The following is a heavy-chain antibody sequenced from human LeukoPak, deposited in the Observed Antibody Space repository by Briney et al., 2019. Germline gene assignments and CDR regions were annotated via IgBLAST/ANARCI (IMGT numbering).Heavy chain of an antibody. CDR1: GFTFDEYG. Sequence: VGSLRLSCAAAGFTFDEYGMSGVRQAPGKGLEWVSGINWNGGSTGYADSVKGRFTISRDNAKNSLYLQMNSLRAEDTALYYFARATGVEISSYYYYMDVWGKGTTVTVSS. CDR3: ARATGVEISSYYYYMDV. V-gene: IGHV3-20*04. D-gene: IGHD2-15*01. CDR2: INWNGGST. J-gene: IGHJ6*03.